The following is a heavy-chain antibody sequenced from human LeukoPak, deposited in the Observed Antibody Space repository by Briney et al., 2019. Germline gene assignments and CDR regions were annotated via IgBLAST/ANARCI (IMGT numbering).Heavy chain of an antibody. Sequence: TTSETLSLTCAVYGGSFSGYYWSWIRQPPGKGLEWIGEINHSGSTNYNPSLKSRVTISVDTSKNQFSLKLSSVTAADTAVYYCVRGGIAVAGMGFDYWGQGTLVTVSS. CDR3: VRGGIAVAGMGFDY. J-gene: IGHJ4*02. D-gene: IGHD6-19*01. CDR1: GGSFSGYY. CDR2: INHSGST. V-gene: IGHV4-34*01.